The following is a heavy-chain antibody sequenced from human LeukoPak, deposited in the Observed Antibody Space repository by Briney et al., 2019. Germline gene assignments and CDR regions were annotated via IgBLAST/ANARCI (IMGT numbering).Heavy chain of an antibody. Sequence: GGSLRLSCAASGFTFSSYGMYWVRQAPGKGLEWVAVISYDGSNKYYADSVKGRFTISRDNSKNTLYLQMNSLRVEDTAVYYCAKGSMGRCSGNSCYSVYWGQGTLVTVSS. CDR3: AKGSMGRCSGNSCYSVY. CDR1: GFTFSSYG. V-gene: IGHV3-30*18. CDR2: ISYDGSNK. J-gene: IGHJ4*02. D-gene: IGHD5-12*01.